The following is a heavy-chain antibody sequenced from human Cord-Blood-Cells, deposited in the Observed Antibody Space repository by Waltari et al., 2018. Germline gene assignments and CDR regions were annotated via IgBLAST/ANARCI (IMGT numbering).Heavy chain of an antibody. V-gene: IGHV6-1*01. CDR1: GDSVSSNSAA. J-gene: IGHJ2*01. CDR2: TYYRSKWYN. D-gene: IGHD2-2*02. CDR3: ARDHCSSTSCYNYWYFDL. Sequence: QVQLQQSGPGLVKPSQTLSLTCAISGDSVSSNSAAWNWIRQSPSRGLEWLGRTYYRSKWYNEYAVSVKSRITINPDTSKNQCSLQLNSVTPEDTAVYYCARDHCSSTSCYNYWYFDLWGRGTLVMVSS.